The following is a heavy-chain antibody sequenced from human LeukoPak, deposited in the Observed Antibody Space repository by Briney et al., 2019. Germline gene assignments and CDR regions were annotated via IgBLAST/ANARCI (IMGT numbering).Heavy chain of an antibody. V-gene: IGHV3-53*01. CDR2: IYSGGST. CDR3: ARIKMATIDY. CDR1: GFTVSSNY. J-gene: IGHJ4*02. D-gene: IGHD5-24*01. Sequence: GGSLRLSCPASGFTVSSNYMSWVRQAPGKGLEWGSVIYSGGSTYYADSVKGRFTISRDNSKNTLYLQMNSMRAEDTAVYYCARIKMATIDYWGQGTLVTVSS.